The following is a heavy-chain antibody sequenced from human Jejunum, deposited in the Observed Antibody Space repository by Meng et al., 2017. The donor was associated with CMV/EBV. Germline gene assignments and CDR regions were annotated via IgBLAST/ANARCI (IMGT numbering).Heavy chain of an antibody. CDR3: AKGRGPLEFYFDY. V-gene: IGHV3-30*18. D-gene: IGHD1-1*01. CDR1: GFTFSSYG. Sequence: CAGSGFTFSSYGMHWVRQAPGKGLEWVAAISNDGINTYYEDSVKGLFTISRDNSKKMVYLQMNSLRAEDTAVYYCAKGRGPLEFYFDYWGQGTLVTVSS. CDR2: ISNDGINT. J-gene: IGHJ4*02.